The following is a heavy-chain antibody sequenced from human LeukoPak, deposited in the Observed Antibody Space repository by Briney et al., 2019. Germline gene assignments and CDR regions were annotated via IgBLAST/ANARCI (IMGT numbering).Heavy chain of an antibody. Sequence: GGSLRLSCAASGFTFSDYYMSWIRQAPGKGLEWLSYIGSSKTIYSADSVKGRFAISRDNAKNSLYLQMNSLRAEDTAVYYCARGSFLITFGGLIVWGQGTLVTVSS. J-gene: IGHJ4*02. CDR1: GFTFSDYY. D-gene: IGHD3-16*02. CDR2: IGSSKTI. CDR3: ARGSFLITFGGLIV. V-gene: IGHV3-11*04.